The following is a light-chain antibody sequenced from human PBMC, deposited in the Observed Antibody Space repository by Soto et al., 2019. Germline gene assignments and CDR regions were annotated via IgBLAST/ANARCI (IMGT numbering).Light chain of an antibody. Sequence: IQMTQSPSSLSASVGDRVTLTCRASRNISSDLNWYQQKPGKAPKLLIYRASTLQNDVPSRFSGSGSATDFTLTITTLQPEDCATYSCQQSYSTLPYTFGQGTKVEIK. CDR3: QQSYSTLPYT. V-gene: IGKV1-39*01. CDR2: RAS. CDR1: RNISSD. J-gene: IGKJ2*01.